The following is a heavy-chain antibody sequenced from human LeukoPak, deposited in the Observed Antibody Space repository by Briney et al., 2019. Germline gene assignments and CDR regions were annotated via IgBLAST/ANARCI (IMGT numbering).Heavy chain of an antibody. D-gene: IGHD3-16*01. Sequence: GGSLRLSCAASGFTFSTYAMSWVRQGPGKGLEWVSAISGSGTRTYYADSVKGRFTVSRDNSKNTLYLQMNSLRAEDRAIYYCAREPTAAGYVDYWGQGTLATVSS. CDR2: ISGSGTRT. J-gene: IGHJ4*02. CDR1: GFTFSTYA. CDR3: AREPTAAGYVDY. V-gene: IGHV3-23*01.